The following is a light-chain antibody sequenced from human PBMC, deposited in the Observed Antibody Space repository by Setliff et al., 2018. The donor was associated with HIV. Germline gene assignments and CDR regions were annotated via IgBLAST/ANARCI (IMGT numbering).Light chain of an antibody. CDR3: CSYAGSSTHVV. CDR2: EVS. V-gene: IGLV2-23*02. CDR1: SSDVGSYNL. J-gene: IGLJ2*01. Sequence: ALAQPASVSGSPGQSITISCTGTSSDVGSYNLVSWYQQHPGKAPKLMIYEVSKRPSGVSNRFSGSKSGNTASLTISGLQAEDEADYYCCSYAGSSTHVVFGGGTKVTVL.